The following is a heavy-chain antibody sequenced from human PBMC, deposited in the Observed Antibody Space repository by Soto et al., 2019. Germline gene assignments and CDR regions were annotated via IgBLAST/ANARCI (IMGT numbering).Heavy chain of an antibody. CDR3: TRGIVGHTGPDH. J-gene: IGHJ4*02. V-gene: IGHV4-4*07. CDR2: IFSNGNT. Sequence: QVQLQESGPGLVKPSETLSLTCTISGGSISTYRWSWVRQPAGKGLEWIGRIFSNGNTNYNPSLWSRVTMSVDTSKNQFSLKLTSVTAADTAVYYCTRGIVGHTGPDHWGQGTLVTVSS. CDR1: GGSISTYR. D-gene: IGHD1-26*01.